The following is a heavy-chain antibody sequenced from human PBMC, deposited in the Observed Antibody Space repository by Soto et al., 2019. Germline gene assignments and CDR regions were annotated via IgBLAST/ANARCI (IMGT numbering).Heavy chain of an antibody. J-gene: IGHJ5*02. CDR3: ARDRHYYDSSGYYLNWFDP. D-gene: IGHD3-22*01. V-gene: IGHV4-4*07. CDR2: IYTSGST. Sequence: SETLSPTCTVYGGSISSYYWSWIRQLAGKGLEWIGRIYTSGSTNYNPSLKSRVTMSVDTSKNQFSLKLSSVTAADTAVYYCARDRHYYDSSGYYLNWFDPWGQGTLVTVSS. CDR1: GGSISSYY.